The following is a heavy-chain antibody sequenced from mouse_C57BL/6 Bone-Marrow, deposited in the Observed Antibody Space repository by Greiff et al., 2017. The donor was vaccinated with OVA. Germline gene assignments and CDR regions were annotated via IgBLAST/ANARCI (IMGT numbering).Heavy chain of an antibody. J-gene: IGHJ1*03. V-gene: IGHV1-9*01. CDR1: GYTFTGYW. CDR2: ILPGSGST. D-gene: IGHD1-1*01. Sequence: QVQLQQSGAELMKPGASVKLSCKATGYTFTGYWIEWVKQRPGHGLEWIGEILPGSGSTNSNEKFKGKATFTADTSSNTAYMQLSSLTTADDAIDYCARFTTVVRGWYFDVWGTGTTVTVSS. CDR3: ARFTTVVRGWYFDV.